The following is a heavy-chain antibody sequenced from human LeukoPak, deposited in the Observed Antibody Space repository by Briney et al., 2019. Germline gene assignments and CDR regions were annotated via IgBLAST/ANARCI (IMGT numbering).Heavy chain of an antibody. J-gene: IGHJ4*02. V-gene: IGHV1-69*05. Sequence: ASVKVSCKASGYTFTSYGISWVRQAPGQGLEWMGGIIPIFGTANYAQKFQGRVTITTDESTSTAYMELSSLRSEDTAVYYCARVWSSSWDFDYWGQGTLVTVSS. CDR3: ARVWSSSWDFDY. CDR1: GYTFTSYG. D-gene: IGHD6-13*01. CDR2: IIPIFGTA.